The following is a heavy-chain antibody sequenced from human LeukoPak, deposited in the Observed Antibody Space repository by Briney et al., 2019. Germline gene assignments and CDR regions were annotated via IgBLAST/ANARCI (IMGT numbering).Heavy chain of an antibody. Sequence: GGSLRLSCAASGFTFDSSCVNWVRQAPGKGLEWVSSISSGSAYIYYADSVKGRFTISRENAKNSLYLQIDSLRAEDTAVYYCAKDTGRIQLWTYDYWGQGTLVTVSS. V-gene: IGHV3-21*01. J-gene: IGHJ4*02. D-gene: IGHD5-18*01. CDR2: ISSGSAYI. CDR3: AKDTGRIQLWTYDY. CDR1: GFTFDSSC.